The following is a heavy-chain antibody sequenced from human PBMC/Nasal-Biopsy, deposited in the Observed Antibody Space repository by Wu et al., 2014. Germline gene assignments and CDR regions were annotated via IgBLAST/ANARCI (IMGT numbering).Heavy chain of an antibody. D-gene: IGHD1-26*01. CDR2: INPDSGGA. Sequence: VKVSCKASGYSFSNFYIHWVRQAPGQGLEWVGWINPDSGGAHYAQKFQGRVTMTRDASIKTASMELTSLTSDDTAVYLCARVLGALAPFDHWGQGSLVTVSS. CDR1: GYSFSNFY. V-gene: IGHV1-2*02. CDR3: ARVLGALAPFDH. J-gene: IGHJ4*02.